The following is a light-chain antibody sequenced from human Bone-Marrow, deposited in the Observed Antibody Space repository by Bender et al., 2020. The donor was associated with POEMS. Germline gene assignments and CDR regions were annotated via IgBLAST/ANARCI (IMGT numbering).Light chain of an antibody. J-gene: IGLJ1*01. CDR2: DVN. CDR3: SSYASSSSYV. V-gene: IGLV2-14*03. CDR1: SSDVGRYKY. Sequence: QSALTQPASVSGSPGQSITISCTGTSSDVGRYKYVSWYQQHPGKAPKVLIYDVNTRPSGISYRFSGSKSGNTASLTISGLQAEDEADYYCSSYASSSSYVFGTGTTVTVL.